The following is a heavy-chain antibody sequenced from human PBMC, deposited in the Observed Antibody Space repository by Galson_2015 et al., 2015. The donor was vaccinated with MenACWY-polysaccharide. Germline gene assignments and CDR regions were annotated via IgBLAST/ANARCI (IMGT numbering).Heavy chain of an antibody. CDR3: TRIIARKHPFVES. V-gene: IGHV1-8*01. J-gene: IGHJ4*02. Sequence: SVKVSCKPSVYKFSSSDTHWVRQASGQGLEWMGWMNPNSGNTGYAQRFQGRIAMTRDTATSTAYMELRMLRYDDTAVYYCTRIIARKHPFVESWGQGTLVSVS. CDR1: VYKFSSSD. CDR2: MNPNSGNT. D-gene: IGHD2-21*01.